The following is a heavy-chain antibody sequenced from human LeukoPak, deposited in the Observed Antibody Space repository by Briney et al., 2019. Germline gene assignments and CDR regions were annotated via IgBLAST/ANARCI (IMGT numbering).Heavy chain of an antibody. CDR3: AREQDIGMVSALDY. CDR2: INPNSGDT. CDR1: GYTFTVYF. V-gene: IGHV1-2*02. D-gene: IGHD5-18*01. Sequence: ASVKVSCKPSGYTFTVYFMHWVRQAPGLGLEWMGWINPNSGDTNYAQKFQDRVTMTRDTSISTAYMELSRLRSDDTAVYYCAREQDIGMVSALDYWGQGTLVTVSS. J-gene: IGHJ4*02.